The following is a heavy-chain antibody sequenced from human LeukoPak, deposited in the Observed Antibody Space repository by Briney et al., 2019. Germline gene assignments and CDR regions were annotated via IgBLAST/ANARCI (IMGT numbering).Heavy chain of an antibody. CDR2: ISFDGGNK. Sequence: GESLRLSCAASGFTFSDYWMSWVRQAPGKGLEWVAIISFDGGNKYYADSVKGRFTISRDNSKNTLYLQMNSLRAEDTAVYYCARDGIVGSPLFKFDYWGQGTLVTVSS. CDR1: GFTFSDYW. J-gene: IGHJ4*02. CDR3: ARDGIVGSPLFKFDY. D-gene: IGHD1-26*01. V-gene: IGHV3-30-3*01.